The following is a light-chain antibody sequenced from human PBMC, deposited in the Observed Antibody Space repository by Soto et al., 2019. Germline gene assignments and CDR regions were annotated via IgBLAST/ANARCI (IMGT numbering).Light chain of an antibody. J-gene: IGKJ5*01. CDR3: QQSYSTAIT. Sequence: DIPMTQSPSSLSASVGDRVTITCRASQSISSYLNWYQQKPGKAHKLLIYAAYRLQSGVPSRFSGSGSGTDVTLTISSLQPADFATYYCQQSYSTAITFGQGTRLEIK. V-gene: IGKV1-39*01. CDR1: QSISSY. CDR2: AAY.